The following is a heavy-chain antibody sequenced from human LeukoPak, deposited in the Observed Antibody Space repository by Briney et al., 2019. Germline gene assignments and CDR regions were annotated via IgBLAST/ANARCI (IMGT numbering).Heavy chain of an antibody. Sequence: SETLSLTCTVSGYSISSGYYWGWIRQPPGKGLEWIGRIYTSGSTNYNPSLKSRVTISVDTSKNQFSLKLSSVTAADTAVYYCVREYSGSGSYLGLGYWGQGTLVTVSS. CDR2: IYTSGST. D-gene: IGHD1-26*01. J-gene: IGHJ4*02. CDR1: GYSISSGYY. CDR3: VREYSGSGSYLGLGY. V-gene: IGHV4-38-2*02.